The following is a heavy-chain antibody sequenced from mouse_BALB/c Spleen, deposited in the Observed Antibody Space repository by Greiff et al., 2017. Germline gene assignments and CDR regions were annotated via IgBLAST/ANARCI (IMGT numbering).Heavy chain of an antibody. J-gene: IGHJ4*01. CDR1: GFAFSSYD. Sequence: EVKLMESGGGLVKPGGSLKLSCAASGFAFSSYDMSWVRQTPEKRLEWVAYISSGGGSTSYPDTVKCRFTISRDNAKNTLYLQMSSLKSEDTAMYYCARHEGDDYDEGMDDWGQGTSVTVAS. CDR3: ARHEGDDYDEGMDD. CDR2: ISSGGGST. V-gene: IGHV5-12-1*01. D-gene: IGHD2-4*01.